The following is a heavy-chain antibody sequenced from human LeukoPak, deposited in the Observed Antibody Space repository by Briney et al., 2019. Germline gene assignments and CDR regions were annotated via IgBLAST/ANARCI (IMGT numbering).Heavy chain of an antibody. J-gene: IGHJ4*02. Sequence: GGSLRLSCAASGFTFSSYGMHWVRQAPGKGLEWVAVISYDGSNKYYADSVKGRFTISRDSSKNTLYLQMNSLRAEDTAVYYCAKEIVVGATESDYWGQGTLVTVSS. CDR2: ISYDGSNK. D-gene: IGHD1-26*01. CDR3: AKEIVVGATESDY. V-gene: IGHV3-30*18. CDR1: GFTFSSYG.